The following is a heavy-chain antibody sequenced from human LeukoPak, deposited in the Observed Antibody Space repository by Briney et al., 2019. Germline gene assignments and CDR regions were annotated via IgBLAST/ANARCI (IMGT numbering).Heavy chain of an antibody. V-gene: IGHV3-30*03. CDR1: GFTFSSYS. CDR2: ILYDGSMQ. D-gene: IGHD3-22*01. Sequence: GGSLRLSCAASGFTFSSYSMHWVRQAPGKGLEWLAVILYDGSMQYYAESMKGRLTISRDNSRNTVYMQMSSLRTEDTAVYYCARQKYDSSGWRRCPAFDIWGQGTMVTVSS. CDR3: ARQKYDSSGWRRCPAFDI. J-gene: IGHJ3*02.